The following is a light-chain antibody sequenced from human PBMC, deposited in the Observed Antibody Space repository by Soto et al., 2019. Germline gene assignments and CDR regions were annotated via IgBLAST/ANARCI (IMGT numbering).Light chain of an antibody. CDR3: QQRSNWPMST. J-gene: IGKJ5*01. CDR1: QSLSSY. V-gene: IGKV3-11*01. Sequence: EIVLTQSPATLSLSPGERATLSCRASQSLSSYLAWYQQKPGQAPRLLIYDASNRATGIPARFSGSGSGTDFTLTISSLEPEDFAVYYCQQRSNWPMSTFGQGTRLEIK. CDR2: DAS.